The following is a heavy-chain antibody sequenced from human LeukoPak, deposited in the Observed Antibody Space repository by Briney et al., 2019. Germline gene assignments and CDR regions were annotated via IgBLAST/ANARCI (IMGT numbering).Heavy chain of an antibody. V-gene: IGHV4-34*01. CDR3: AKSELNDYMKY. J-gene: IGHJ4*02. CDR1: GGSFSGYY. CDR2: INHSGST. Sequence: SETLSLTCAVYGGSFSGYYWSWIRQPPGKGLEWIGEINHSGSTNYNPSLKSRINISVDTSKNQFSLRLSSVTAADTAVYYCAKSELNDYMKYWGQGTLVTVSS. D-gene: IGHD4-11*01.